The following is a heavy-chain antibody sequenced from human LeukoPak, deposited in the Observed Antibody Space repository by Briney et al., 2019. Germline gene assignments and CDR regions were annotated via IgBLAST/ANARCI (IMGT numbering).Heavy chain of an antibody. CDR1: GFTFSSYG. CDR3: XXXXXXGDCYRSYWYFDL. CDR2: ISGSGGST. Sequence: GGSLRLSCAASGFTFSSYGMSWVRQAPGKGPEWVSAISGSGGSTYYADSVKGRFTISRDSSKNTLYLQMNSLRAEDTAVYYCXXXXXXGDCYRSYWYFDLWGRGTLVTASS. J-gene: IGHJ2*01. V-gene: IGHV3-23*01. D-gene: IGHD2-21*02.